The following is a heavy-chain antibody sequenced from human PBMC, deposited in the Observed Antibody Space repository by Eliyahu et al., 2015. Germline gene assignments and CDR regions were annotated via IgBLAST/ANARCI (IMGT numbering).Heavy chain of an antibody. J-gene: IGHJ6*03. V-gene: IGHV3-23*01. CDR1: GFTFSSXS. CDR3: AKVTHCTSTSCYSRFYYYMDV. CDR2: IRAGGAST. D-gene: IGHD2-2*01. Sequence: EVQLLESGGGLVQPGXSLXLSCAASGFTFSSXSLTXXRQAPGKGLGWVSSIRAGGASTHYADSVKGRFTISRDNSKDTLWLQMNGLRAEDTALYYCAKVTHCTSTSCYSRFYYYMDVWGKGTTVTVSS.